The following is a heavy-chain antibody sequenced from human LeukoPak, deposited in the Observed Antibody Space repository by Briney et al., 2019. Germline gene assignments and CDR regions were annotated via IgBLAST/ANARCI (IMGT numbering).Heavy chain of an antibody. CDR2: INPNSGGT. CDR3: ARLGWELSDAFDI. Sequence: GASVKVSCKASGYTFTGYYMHWVRQAPGQGLEWMGWINPNSGGTNYAQKFQGRVTMTRDTSIGTAYMELSRLRSDDTAVYYCARLGWELSDAFDIWGQGTMVTVSS. V-gene: IGHV1-2*02. D-gene: IGHD1-26*01. CDR1: GYTFTGYY. J-gene: IGHJ3*02.